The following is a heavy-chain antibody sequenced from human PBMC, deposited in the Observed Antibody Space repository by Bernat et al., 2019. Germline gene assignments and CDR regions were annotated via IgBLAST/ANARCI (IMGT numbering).Heavy chain of an antibody. V-gene: IGHV4-59*01. J-gene: IGHJ4*02. CDR3: ARGGTYYYDSSGYYTPYFDY. D-gene: IGHD3-22*01. Sequence: QLQLQESGPGLVKPSETLSLTCTVSGGSISSYYWSWIRQPPGKGLEWIGYIYYSGSTNYNPSLKSRVTISVDTSKNQFSLKLSSVTAEDTAVYYCARGGTYYYDSSGYYTPYFDYWGQGTLVTVSS. CDR1: GGSISSYY. CDR2: IYYSGST.